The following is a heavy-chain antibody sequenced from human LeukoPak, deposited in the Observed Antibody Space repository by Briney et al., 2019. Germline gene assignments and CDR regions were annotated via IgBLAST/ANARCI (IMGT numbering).Heavy chain of an antibody. Sequence: ASVKVSCKASGYTFTTYSINWVRQAPGQGLEWMGWISAYNGNTKYAQKVQGRVTMTTDTSTSTAYMELRSLRSDDTAVYHCARDNHRSSWSWFDPWGQGTLVTVSS. V-gene: IGHV1-18*01. CDR3: ARDNHRSSWSWFDP. D-gene: IGHD6-13*01. CDR2: ISAYNGNT. CDR1: GYTFTTYS. J-gene: IGHJ5*02.